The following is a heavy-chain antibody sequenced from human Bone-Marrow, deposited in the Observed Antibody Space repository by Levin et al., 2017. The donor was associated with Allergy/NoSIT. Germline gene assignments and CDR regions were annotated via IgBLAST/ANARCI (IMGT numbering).Heavy chain of an antibody. D-gene: IGHD1-26*01. CDR3: ARDNVVGASTSPPSLDY. CDR1: GGTFSSYT. Sequence: ASVKVSCKASGGTFSSYTISWVRQAPGQGLEWMGRIIPILGIANYAQKFQGRVTITADKSTSTAYMELSSLRSEDTAVYYCARDNVVGASTSPPSLDYWGQGTLVTVSS. CDR2: IIPILGIA. J-gene: IGHJ4*02. V-gene: IGHV1-69*04.